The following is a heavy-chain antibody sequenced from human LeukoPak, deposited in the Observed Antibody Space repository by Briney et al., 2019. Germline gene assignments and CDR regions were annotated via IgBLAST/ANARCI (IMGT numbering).Heavy chain of an antibody. D-gene: IGHD5-18*01. Sequence: PGGSLRLSCAASGFTFSSYTMNWVRQAPGKGLQSVSSISSSSSYIYYADLVKGRFTISRDNAQNSLYLQMNRLGVEDTAVYYCARDAGYGYDRFDYWGQGTQVTVSS. J-gene: IGHJ4*02. CDR2: ISSSSSYI. CDR1: GFTFSSYT. V-gene: IGHV3-21*01. CDR3: ARDAGYGYDRFDY.